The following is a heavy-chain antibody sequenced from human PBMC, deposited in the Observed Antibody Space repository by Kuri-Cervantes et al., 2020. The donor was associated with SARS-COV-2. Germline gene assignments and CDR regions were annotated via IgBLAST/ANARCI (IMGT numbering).Heavy chain of an antibody. Sequence: ETLSLTCAASGFTFSSYAMSWVRQAPGKGLEWVSAISGSGGSTYYADSVKGRFTISRDNSKNTLYLQMNSLRAEDTAVYYCAKSSSGSYVHFQHWGQGTLVTVSS. CDR3: AKSSSGSYVHFQH. J-gene: IGHJ1*01. D-gene: IGHD1-26*01. CDR1: GFTFSSYA. CDR2: ISGSGGST. V-gene: IGHV3-23*01.